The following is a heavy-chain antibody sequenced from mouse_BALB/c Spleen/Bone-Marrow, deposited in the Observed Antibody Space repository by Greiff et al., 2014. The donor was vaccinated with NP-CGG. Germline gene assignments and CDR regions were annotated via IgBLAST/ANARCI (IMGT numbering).Heavy chain of an antibody. CDR2: ISCYNGVT. V-gene: IGHV1S34*01. CDR1: GYSFTDYY. J-gene: IGHJ2*01. CDR3: SRGDYGYGYLDH. Sequence: VVKTGASVKISCKASGYSFTDYYIHWVKQSHGESLEWIGYISCYNGVTGYNQKFKGKATFTVDTSSSTAYMQFNSLTSEDSAVYFWSRGDYGYGYLDHRGQGPPLTVSP. D-gene: IGHD1-2*01.